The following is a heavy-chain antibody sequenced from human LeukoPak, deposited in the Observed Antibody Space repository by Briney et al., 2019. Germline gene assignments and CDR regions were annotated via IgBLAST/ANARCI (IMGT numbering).Heavy chain of an antibody. CDR2: ISSSSSYI. CDR3: ARGRVRGVISPVH. Sequence: KPGGSLILSCAASGFSFGTYAMNWVRQAPRKGPEWVSSISSSSSYIYYADSVKGRFTISRDNAKNSLYLQMNSLRAEDTAVYYCARGRVRGVISPVHWGQGTLVTVSS. CDR1: GFSFGTYA. V-gene: IGHV3-21*01. J-gene: IGHJ4*02. D-gene: IGHD3-10*01.